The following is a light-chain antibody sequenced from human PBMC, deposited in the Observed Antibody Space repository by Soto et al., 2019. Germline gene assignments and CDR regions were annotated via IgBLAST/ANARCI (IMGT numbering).Light chain of an antibody. V-gene: IGLV2-23*01. CDR3: CSYTGTSTPSDV. Sequence: QSALTQPASVSGSPGQSITISCTGTSSDVGSYNLVSWYQHHPGKAPKLMIYEGSKRPSGVPNRFSASKSDNTASLTISGLQAEDEADYYCCSYTGTSTPSDVFGTGTRVTVL. CDR1: SSDVGSYNL. J-gene: IGLJ1*01. CDR2: EGS.